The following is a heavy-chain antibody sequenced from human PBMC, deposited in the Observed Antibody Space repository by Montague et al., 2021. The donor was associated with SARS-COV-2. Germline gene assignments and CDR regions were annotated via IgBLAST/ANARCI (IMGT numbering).Heavy chain of an antibody. Sequence: SETLSLTCAVYGGSSSGYYWTWIRQSPGKGLEWIAEINHSGTTNYNFNPSLRSRITISVDTSKSQFSLKFSSVTAADTGVYYCARWDPQTLTLIGLRGKSASDYWGQGTLVTVSS. D-gene: IGHD4-23*01. V-gene: IGHV4-34*01. J-gene: IGHJ4*02. CDR2: INHSGTT. CDR1: GGSSSGYY. CDR3: ARWDPQTLTLIGLRGKSASDY.